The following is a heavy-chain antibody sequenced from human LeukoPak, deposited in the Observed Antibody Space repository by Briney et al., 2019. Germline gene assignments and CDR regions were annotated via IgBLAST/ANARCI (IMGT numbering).Heavy chain of an antibody. J-gene: IGHJ4*02. Sequence: GGSPRPSCVVSGFGPSNYAMSWVRQAPREGLGWVSYNSEEGGRTTDTDSVKGRFTISRDNSLNTVYLQMNSLRAEDTAVYFCAKRGVVIRGILVIGYHTEAYHYDHWGQGALVTVSS. CDR3: AKRGVVIRGILVIGYHTEAYHYDH. CDR2: NSEEGGRT. V-gene: IGHV3-23*01. CDR1: GFGPSNYA. D-gene: IGHD3-10*01.